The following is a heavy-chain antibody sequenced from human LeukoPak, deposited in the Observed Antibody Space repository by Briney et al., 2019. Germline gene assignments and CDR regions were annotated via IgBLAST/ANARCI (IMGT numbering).Heavy chain of an antibody. V-gene: IGHV1-69*13. J-gene: IGHJ4*02. CDR3: VREEGHYYDSSGYPN. CDR2: IIPIFGTA. CDR1: GGTFSSYA. D-gene: IGHD3-22*01. Sequence: SVKVSCKASGGTFSSYAISWVRQAPGQGLEWMGGIIPIFGTANYAQKFQGRATITADESTSTAYMELSSLRSEDTAVYYCVREEGHYYDSSGYPNWGQGTLVTVSS.